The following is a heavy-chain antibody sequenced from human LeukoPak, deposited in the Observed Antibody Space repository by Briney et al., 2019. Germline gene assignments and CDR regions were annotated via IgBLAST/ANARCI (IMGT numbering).Heavy chain of an antibody. Sequence: GGSLRLSCAASGFTFSSYSMNWVRQAPGKGLEWVSSISSGSSYIYYADSVKGRFTISRDNAKNSLYLQMNSLRAEDTAVYYCAKVGGGGCSRGFTYGGQGTLATVP. J-gene: IGHJ4*02. D-gene: IGHD2-15*01. CDR3: AKVGGGGCSRGFTY. CDR1: GFTFSSYS. CDR2: ISSGSSYI. V-gene: IGHV3-21*04.